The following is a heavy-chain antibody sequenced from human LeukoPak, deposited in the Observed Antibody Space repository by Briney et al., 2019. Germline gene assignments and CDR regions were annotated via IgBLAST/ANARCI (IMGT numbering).Heavy chain of an antibody. CDR2: ILTSGKT. CDR1: GGSITTYY. CDR3: ARVRYSSSWYWGGNWFDP. J-gene: IGHJ5*02. V-gene: IGHV4-4*07. Sequence: SETLSLTCTISGGSITTYYWTWIRQPAGKGLEWIGRILTSGKTNYNPSLESRVTMSADTSKNQFSLKLSSVTAADTAVYYCARVRYSSSWYWGGNWFDPWGQGTLVTVSS. D-gene: IGHD6-13*01.